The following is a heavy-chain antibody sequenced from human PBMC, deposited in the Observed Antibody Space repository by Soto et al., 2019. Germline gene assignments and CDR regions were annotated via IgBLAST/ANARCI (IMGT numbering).Heavy chain of an antibody. Sequence: PSETLSLTCAVYGGSFSGYYWSWIRQPPGKGLEWIGEINHSGSTNYNPSLKSRVTISVDTSKNQFSLKLSSVTAADTAVYYCARGKPHHYYGSGSYSDYWGQGTLVTVSS. J-gene: IGHJ4*02. CDR3: ARGKPHHYYGSGSYSDY. V-gene: IGHV4-34*01. CDR1: GGSFSGYY. CDR2: INHSGST. D-gene: IGHD3-10*01.